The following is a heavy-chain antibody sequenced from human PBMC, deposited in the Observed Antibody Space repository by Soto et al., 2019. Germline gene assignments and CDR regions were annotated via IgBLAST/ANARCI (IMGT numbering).Heavy chain of an antibody. CDR2: IRNKAYGGTT. CDR1: GFTFGDYA. CDR3: TRDRSGITMVRGVADY. Sequence: PGESLKISCTASGFTFGDYAMSWFRQAPGKGLEWVGFIRNKAYGGTTEYAASVNGRFTISRDDSKSIAYLQMNSLKTEDTAVYYCTRDRSGITMVRGVADYWGQGALVTVSS. J-gene: IGHJ4*02. D-gene: IGHD3-10*01. V-gene: IGHV3-49*03.